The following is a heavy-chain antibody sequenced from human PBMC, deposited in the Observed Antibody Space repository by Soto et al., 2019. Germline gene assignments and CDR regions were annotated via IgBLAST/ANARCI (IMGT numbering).Heavy chain of an antibody. J-gene: IGHJ5*02. D-gene: IGHD5-18*01. CDR2: IYYSGST. Sequence: SETPSLPCTVSGGSISSYYGSWIRQPPGKGLEWIGYIYYSGSTNYNPSLKSRVTISVDTSKNQFSLKLSSVTAADTAVYYCARGRRDTAMAKYRNNWFDPWGQGTLVTVSS. CDR3: ARGRRDTAMAKYRNNWFDP. CDR1: GGSISSYY. V-gene: IGHV4-59*01.